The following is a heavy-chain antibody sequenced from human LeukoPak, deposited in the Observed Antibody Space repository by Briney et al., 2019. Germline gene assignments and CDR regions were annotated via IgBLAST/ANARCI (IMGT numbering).Heavy chain of an antibody. CDR3: ASDSPGDYVSMDY. V-gene: IGHV3-48*01. CDR2: ISSSSSTI. D-gene: IGHD4-17*01. Sequence: GGSLRLSCAASGFTFSSYSMNWVRQAPGKGLEWVSYISSSSSTIYYADSVKGRFTISRDNAKNSLYLRMNSLRAEDTAVYYCASDSPGDYVSMDYWGQGTLVTVSS. J-gene: IGHJ4*02. CDR1: GFTFSSYS.